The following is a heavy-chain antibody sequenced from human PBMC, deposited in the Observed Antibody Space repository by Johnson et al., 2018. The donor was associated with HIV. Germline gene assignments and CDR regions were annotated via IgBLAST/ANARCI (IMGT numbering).Heavy chain of an antibody. Sequence: VQLVESGGGLVQPGGSLRLSCAASGFTFSSYAMSWVRQAPGKGLEWVSAISCSGGSTYYADSVKGRFTLSRDNSKNTLYLQMDSLRAEDTAVYYCARDWGTIQLWSSGAFDIWGQGTMVTVSS. V-gene: IGHV3-23*04. CDR1: GFTFSSYA. J-gene: IGHJ3*02. CDR3: ARDWGTIQLWSSGAFDI. CDR2: ISCSGGST. D-gene: IGHD5-18*01.